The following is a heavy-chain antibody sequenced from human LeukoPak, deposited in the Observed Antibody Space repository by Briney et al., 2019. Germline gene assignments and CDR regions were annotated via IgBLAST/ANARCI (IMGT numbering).Heavy chain of an antibody. J-gene: IGHJ4*02. CDR1: GFTFGDYA. Sequence: PGRSLRLSCTASGFTFGDYAMSWVRQAPGKGLEWVGFIRSKAYGGTTEYAASVKGRFTISRDDSKSIAYLQMNSLKAEDTAVYYCGMGYCYGPFDYWAREPWSPSPQ. CDR2: IRSKAYGGTT. V-gene: IGHV3-49*04. CDR3: GMGYCYGPFDY. D-gene: IGHD5-18*01.